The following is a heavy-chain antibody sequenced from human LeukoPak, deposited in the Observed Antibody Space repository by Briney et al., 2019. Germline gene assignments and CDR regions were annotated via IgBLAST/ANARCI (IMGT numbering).Heavy chain of an antibody. CDR2: INTSGST. CDR3: ARKNISSWYFDH. Sequence: KPSETLSLTCTVSGGSISSYYWGWIRQSAGKGLEGIGRINTSGSTNYNPSLKSRVTMSLDTSKNQFSLKLSSVTAADTAVYYCARKNISSWYFDHWGQGTLVTVSS. D-gene: IGHD6-13*01. J-gene: IGHJ4*02. CDR1: GGSISSYY. V-gene: IGHV4-4*07.